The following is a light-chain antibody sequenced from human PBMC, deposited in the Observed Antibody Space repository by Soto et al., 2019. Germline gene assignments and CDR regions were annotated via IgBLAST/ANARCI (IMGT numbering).Light chain of an antibody. CDR3: QQYGSAPWT. Sequence: EIVLTQSPGTLPLSPGERATLSCRASQSVASNYLAWYQQKPGQAPRLLIYAASGRATGIPDRFSGSGSGTDFTLTISRLEPEDFAVYYCQQYGSAPWTFGHGTKVEIK. CDR1: QSVASNY. J-gene: IGKJ1*01. CDR2: AAS. V-gene: IGKV3-20*01.